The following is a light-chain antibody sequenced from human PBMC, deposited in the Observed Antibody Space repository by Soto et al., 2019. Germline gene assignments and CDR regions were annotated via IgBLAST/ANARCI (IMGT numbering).Light chain of an antibody. J-gene: IGKJ4*01. CDR3: QQYNNWPPLT. CDR2: CAS. Sequence: EIVMTQSPATLSVSPGERATLSCRASQSVSSNLAWYQQKPGQAPWLLIFCASSRATGIPARFSGCGSGTEFTLICSSLRSEDFAVYYCQQYNNWPPLTFGGGTKVEIK. V-gene: IGKV3-15*01. CDR1: QSVSSN.